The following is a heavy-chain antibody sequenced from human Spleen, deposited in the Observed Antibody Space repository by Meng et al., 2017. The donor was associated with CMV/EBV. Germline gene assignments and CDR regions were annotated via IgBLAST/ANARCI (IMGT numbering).Heavy chain of an antibody. V-gene: IGHV4-61*01. CDR3: VRGRGHSLFYGLDV. CDR2: MAYSGST. Sequence: GSLRLSCTVSGGSVSTHNYYWTWIRQPPGKGFEWIGYMAYSGSTNYNPSLKSRVTISVDTSQNQVSLRLSSVTAADTAVYYCVRGRGHSLFYGLDVWGQGTTVTVSS. D-gene: IGHD4-23*01. J-gene: IGHJ6*02. CDR1: GGSVSTHNYY.